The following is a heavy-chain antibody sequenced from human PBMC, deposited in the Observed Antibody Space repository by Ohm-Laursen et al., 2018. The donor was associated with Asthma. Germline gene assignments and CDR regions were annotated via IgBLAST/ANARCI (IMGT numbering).Heavy chain of an antibody. D-gene: IGHD3-3*01. V-gene: IGHV4-61*08. CDR1: GGSISSGGYY. Sequence: SDTLSLTCTVSGGSISSGGYYWSWIRQHPGKGLEWIGYIYYSGSTNYNPSLKSRVTISVDTSKNQFSLKLSSVTAADTAVYYCARGFSSDFWSGSPTSGMDVWGQGTTVTVSS. CDR2: IYYSGST. J-gene: IGHJ6*02. CDR3: ARGFSSDFWSGSPTSGMDV.